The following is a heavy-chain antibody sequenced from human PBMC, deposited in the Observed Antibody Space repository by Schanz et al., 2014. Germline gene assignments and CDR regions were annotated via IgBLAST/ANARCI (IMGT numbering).Heavy chain of an antibody. CDR1: GFTVSNNF. J-gene: IGHJ6*02. CDR2: MYMDGTT. V-gene: IGHV3-53*01. Sequence: EVQLVESGGGLIQPGGSLRLSCAASGFTVSNNFMTWVRQAPGKGLEWVSVMYMDGTTFYADSVKGRFTLSRDNSRDTMYLHMNSLRAEDTAVYYCARDLGLDGWGQGTTVTVSS. CDR3: ARDLGLDG.